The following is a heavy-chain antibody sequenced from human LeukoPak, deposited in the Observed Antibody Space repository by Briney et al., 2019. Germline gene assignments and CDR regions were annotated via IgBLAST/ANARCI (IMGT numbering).Heavy chain of an antibody. V-gene: IGHV4-34*01. CDR2: INHSGST. CDR1: GGSFSGYY. CDR3: ARGEVRGVIKYNWFDP. D-gene: IGHD3-10*01. Sequence: SETLSLTCAVYGGSFSGYYWSWIRQPPGRGLEWIGEINHSGSTNYNPSLKSRVTISVDTSKNQFSLKLSSVTAADTAVYYCARGEVRGVIKYNWFDPWGQGTLVTVSS. J-gene: IGHJ5*02.